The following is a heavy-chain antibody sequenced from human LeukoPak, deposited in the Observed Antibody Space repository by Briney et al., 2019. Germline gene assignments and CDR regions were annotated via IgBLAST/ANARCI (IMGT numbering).Heavy chain of an antibody. CDR3: ARDAGRYYDSSGYYYYYYGMDV. D-gene: IGHD3-22*01. V-gene: IGHV3-23*01. J-gene: IGHJ6*02. Sequence: GGSLRLSCAASGFTFSNYAMSWVRQAPAGELEWVSGLRGDGETFYADFVKCRFTPSRDESRNTVYLQLNNLRAEDTAVYYCARDAGRYYDSSGYYYYYYGMDVWGQGTTVTVSS. CDR1: GFTFSNYA. CDR2: LRGDGET.